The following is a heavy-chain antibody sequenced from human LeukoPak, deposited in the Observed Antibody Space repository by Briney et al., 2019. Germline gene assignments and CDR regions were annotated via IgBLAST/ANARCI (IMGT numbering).Heavy chain of an antibody. CDR3: ARRDSAAFFNWFDP. CDR1: GGSFSGYY. D-gene: IGHD2-2*01. V-gene: IGHV4-34*01. Sequence: SETLSLTCAVYGGSFSGYYWSWIRQPPGKGLEWIGEINHSGSTNYNPSLKSRVTISVDTSKNQFSLKLSSVTAADTAVYYCARRDSAAFFNWFDPWGQGTLVTVSS. CDR2: INHSGST. J-gene: IGHJ5*02.